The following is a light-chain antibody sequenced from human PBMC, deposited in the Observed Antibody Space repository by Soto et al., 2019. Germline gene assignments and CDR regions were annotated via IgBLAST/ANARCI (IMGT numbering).Light chain of an antibody. CDR3: SSYTSSSTSVV. Sequence: QSALTQPGSVSGSPGQSITISCTGTSSDVGGYNYVSWYQQHPGKAPKLMIYEVSNRPSGVSNRFSGSKSGNTASLTISGLQAEDEADYYCSSYTSSSTSVVFGGGTKLTVL. CDR2: EVS. J-gene: IGLJ2*01. V-gene: IGLV2-14*01. CDR1: SSDVGGYNY.